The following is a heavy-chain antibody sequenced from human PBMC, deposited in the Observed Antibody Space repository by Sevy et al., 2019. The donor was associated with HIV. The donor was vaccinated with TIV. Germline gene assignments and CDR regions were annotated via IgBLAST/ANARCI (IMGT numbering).Heavy chain of an antibody. Sequence: SETLSLTCTVSGDSICSYYWSWIRQPAGKGLEWIGRIYTSGRTNYNPSLKSRVTMSVDTSKNQFSLKLRSVTAADTAVYFCTRGEVQLWPSGFDYWGQGTLVTVSS. CDR1: GDSICSYY. V-gene: IGHV4-4*07. CDR3: TRGEVQLWPSGFDY. J-gene: IGHJ4*02. D-gene: IGHD1-1*01. CDR2: IYTSGRT.